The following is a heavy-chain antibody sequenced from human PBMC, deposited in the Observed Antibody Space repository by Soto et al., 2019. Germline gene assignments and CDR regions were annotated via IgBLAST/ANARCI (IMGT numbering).Heavy chain of an antibody. J-gene: IGHJ4*01. D-gene: IGHD3-3*01. CDR2: IYHSGNT. V-gene: IGHV4-4*02. CDR1: GGSISNNNW. CDR3: ARFLPGVFGANEAVAF. Sequence: QVQLQESGPGLVKPSGTLSLTCTVSGGSISNNNWWSWVRQTPEKGLEWIGQIYHSGNTNYNPSLKIRVSMSVDKSKHQFALKMNSATDADTTVYYCARFLPGVFGANEAVAFWGHRNLVTVSS.